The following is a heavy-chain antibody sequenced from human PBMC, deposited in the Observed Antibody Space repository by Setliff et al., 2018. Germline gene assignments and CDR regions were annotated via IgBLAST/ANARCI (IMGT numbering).Heavy chain of an antibody. Sequence: ASVKVSCKASGYTFVNYGINWVRQAPGQGLEWVGWIKTFSFKANYAQKFQDRITLTTDTSTNTGYLELRGLRSDDTAVYYCLRLVRYCTKIACQATSGDEVWGLGTLVTVSS. V-gene: IGHV1-18*01. CDR3: LRLVRYCTKIACQATSGDEV. CDR2: IKTFSFKA. CDR1: GYTFVNYG. J-gene: IGHJ4*02. D-gene: IGHD2-8*01.